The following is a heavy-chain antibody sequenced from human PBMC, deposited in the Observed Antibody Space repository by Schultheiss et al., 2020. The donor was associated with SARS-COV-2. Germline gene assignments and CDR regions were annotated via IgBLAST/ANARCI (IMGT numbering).Heavy chain of an antibody. J-gene: IGHJ4*02. D-gene: IGHD4-17*01. V-gene: IGHV4-34*09. CDR3: ATGGATVTGTFDY. Sequence: SQTLSLTCAVYGGSFSGSYWSWIRQPPGKGLEWIGSIYHSGSTYYNPSLKSLVTISVDTSKNQFSLKLSSVTAADTAVYYCATGGATVTGTFDYWGQGTLVTVSS. CDR2: IYHSGST. CDR1: GGSFSGSY.